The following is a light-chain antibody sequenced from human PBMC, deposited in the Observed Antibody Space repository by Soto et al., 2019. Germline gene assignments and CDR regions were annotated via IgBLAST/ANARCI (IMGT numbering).Light chain of an antibody. CDR2: RNN. CDR3: AAWDDSLSGWV. CDR1: SSNIRSNY. V-gene: IGLV1-47*01. J-gene: IGLJ3*02. Sequence: QSVLTQPPSASGTPAQRVTISCSGSSSNIRSNYVYWYQQLPGTAPKLLIYRNNQRPSGVPDRFSGSKSGTSASLAISGLRSEDEADYYCAAWDDSLSGWVFGGGTKVTVL.